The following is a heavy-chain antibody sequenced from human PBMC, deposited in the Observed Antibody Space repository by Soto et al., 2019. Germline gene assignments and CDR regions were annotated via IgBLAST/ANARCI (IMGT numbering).Heavy chain of an antibody. CDR1: GGSVSSGSYY. V-gene: IGHV4-61*01. CDR2: IYYSGST. D-gene: IGHD6-13*01. CDR3: ARRSSSWYHPFDY. J-gene: IGHJ4*02. Sequence: QVQLQESGPGLVKPSETLSLTCTVSGGSVSSGSYYWSWIRQPPGKGLEWIGYIYYSGSTNYNPYLKSRVTISVDTSKNQFSLKLSSVTAADTAVYYCARRSSSWYHPFDYWGQGTLVTVSS.